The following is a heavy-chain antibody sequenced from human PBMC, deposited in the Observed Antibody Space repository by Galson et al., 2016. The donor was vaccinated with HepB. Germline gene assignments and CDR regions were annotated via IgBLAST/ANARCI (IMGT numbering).Heavy chain of an antibody. CDR2: ISGNGIGT. D-gene: IGHD2-15*01. CDR3: AKGTLGPCSGSICYPVDC. J-gene: IGHJ4*02. V-gene: IGHV3-23*01. CDR1: GFTFNTYA. Sequence: SLRLSCAASGFTFNTYAMTWVRQAPGKGLECVATISGNGIGTAYAGSVKGRFTISRDNSKNTVYLQMNSLRAEDTAVYYCAKGTLGPCSGSICYPVDCWGQGTLVTVSS.